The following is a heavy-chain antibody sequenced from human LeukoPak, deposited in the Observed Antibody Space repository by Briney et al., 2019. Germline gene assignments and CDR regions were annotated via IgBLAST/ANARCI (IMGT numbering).Heavy chain of an antibody. D-gene: IGHD4-17*01. V-gene: IGHV4-59*08. Sequence: SETLSLTCTVSGGSISSYYWSWIRQPPGKGLEWIGYIYYSGSTNYNPSLKSRVTISVDTSKNQFSLKLSSVTAADTAVYYCARRGYGDSLDYWAQGPLVTVSS. J-gene: IGHJ4*02. CDR2: IYYSGST. CDR3: ARRGYGDSLDY. CDR1: GGSISSYY.